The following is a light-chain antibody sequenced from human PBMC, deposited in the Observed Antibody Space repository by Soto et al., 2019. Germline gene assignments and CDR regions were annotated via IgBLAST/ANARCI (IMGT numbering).Light chain of an antibody. V-gene: IGKV1-5*01. Sequence: DIQMTQSPSTLSASVGDRVSITCRASQSISYRLAWYQQKPGKAPKVLIYDVSNLESGVPSRFSGSESGTEFTLTISSLQPDDVATYYCQQYNSYSWTFGQGTKVEIK. CDR1: QSISYR. J-gene: IGKJ1*01. CDR2: DVS. CDR3: QQYNSYSWT.